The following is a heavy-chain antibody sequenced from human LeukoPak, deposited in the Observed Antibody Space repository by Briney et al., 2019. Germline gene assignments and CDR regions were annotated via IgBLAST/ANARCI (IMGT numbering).Heavy chain of an antibody. D-gene: IGHD3-22*01. Sequence: GGSLRLSCAASGFTFSTYEMNWVRQAPGKGLEWVSYISSSGSTIYYADSVKGRFTISRDNAKNSLYLQMNSLRDEDTAVYYCARDYDSCGYYRGDFWGQGTLVTVSS. CDR1: GFTFSTYE. CDR2: ISSSGSTI. J-gene: IGHJ4*02. V-gene: IGHV3-48*03. CDR3: ARDYDSCGYYRGDF.